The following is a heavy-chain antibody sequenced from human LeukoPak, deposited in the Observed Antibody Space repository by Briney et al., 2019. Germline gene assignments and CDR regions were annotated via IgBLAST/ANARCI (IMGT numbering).Heavy chain of an antibody. V-gene: IGHV3-23*01. J-gene: IGHJ4*02. Sequence: PGGSLRPSCAASGFTFSSYAMSWVRQAPGKGLEWVSGISDSGGSTYYADSVKGRFTISRDNSKNTLYLQMNSLRAEDTAIYYCAPPYYFDYWGQGTLVTVSS. CDR3: APPYYFDY. CDR1: GFTFSSYA. CDR2: ISDSGGST. D-gene: IGHD2-21*01.